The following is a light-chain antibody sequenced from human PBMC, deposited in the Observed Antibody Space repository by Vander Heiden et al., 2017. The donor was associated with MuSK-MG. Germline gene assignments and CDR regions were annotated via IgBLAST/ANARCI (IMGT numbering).Light chain of an antibody. V-gene: IGLV3-1*01. CDR3: QEWDSSTASV. CDR1: KWGGKY. J-gene: IGLJ1*01. Sequence: SYDLTQPPSVSVSPGQTASITCSGDKWGGKYACWYPQKPGQPPALLIVQDNKRPSGIPGRVSASNSGNNETPPTSGAQAMDEADEYCQEWDSSTASVFGTGTKLTVL. CDR2: QDN.